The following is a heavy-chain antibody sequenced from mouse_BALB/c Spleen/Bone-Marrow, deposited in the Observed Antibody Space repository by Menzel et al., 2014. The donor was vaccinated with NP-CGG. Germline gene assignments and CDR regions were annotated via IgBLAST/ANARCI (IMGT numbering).Heavy chain of an antibody. Sequence: VQLQQSGPGLVAPSQSLSIPCTVSGFSLTSYGVHWVRQPPGKVLEWLGVIWAGGSTNYNSALMSRLSISKDNSKSXVFLKMNNLQTDDTAMYYCARGSYYEGAMDYWGQGTSVTVSS. CDR2: IWAGGST. CDR3: ARGSYYEGAMDY. J-gene: IGHJ4*01. CDR1: GFSLTSYG. D-gene: IGHD1-1*01. V-gene: IGHV2-9*02.